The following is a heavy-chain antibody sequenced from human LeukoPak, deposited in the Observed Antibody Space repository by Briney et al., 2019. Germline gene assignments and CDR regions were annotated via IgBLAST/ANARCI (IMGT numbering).Heavy chain of an antibody. CDR1: GFTFDNYA. D-gene: IGHD6-19*01. CDR2: ISWNSGSI. Sequence: SLRLSCAASGFTFDNYAMHWVRQAPGKGLEWVSGISWNSGSIVYADSVKGRFTISRDNSKNTLYLQMNSLRAEDTAVYYCAKVVMGVAVAGPDYWGQGTLVTVSS. V-gene: IGHV3-9*01. CDR3: AKVVMGVAVAGPDY. J-gene: IGHJ4*02.